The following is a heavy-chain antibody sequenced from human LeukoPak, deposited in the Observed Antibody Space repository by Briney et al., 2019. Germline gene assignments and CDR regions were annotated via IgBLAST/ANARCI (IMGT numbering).Heavy chain of an antibody. Sequence: GGDLRLSCAASGFTFSSYSRNWVRQAPGKGREGVSSISSSSGYIYYADSVKGRFTLSRDNAKNSLYLQMHRLSPEDTAVYYCARDPPTTVTTYAYWGQGTLVTVSS. CDR2: ISSSSGYI. D-gene: IGHD4-17*01. CDR1: GFTFSSYS. J-gene: IGHJ1*01. V-gene: IGHV3-21*01. CDR3: ARDPPTTVTTYAY.